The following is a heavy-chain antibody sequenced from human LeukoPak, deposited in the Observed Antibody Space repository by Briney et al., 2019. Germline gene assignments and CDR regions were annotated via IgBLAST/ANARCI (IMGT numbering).Heavy chain of an antibody. CDR3: ARDESLIPPPQYFQH. V-gene: IGHV1-69*04. J-gene: IGHJ1*01. Sequence: ASVKVSCKASGGTFSSYAISWVRQAPGQGLEWMGRIIPILGIANYAQKFQGRVTITADKSTSTAYMELSSLRSEDTAVYYCARDESLIPPPQYFQHWGQGTLVTVSS. CDR2: IIPILGIA. CDR1: GGTFSSYA.